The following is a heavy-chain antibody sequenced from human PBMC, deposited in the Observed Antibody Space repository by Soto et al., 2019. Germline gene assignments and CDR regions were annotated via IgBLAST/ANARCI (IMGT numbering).Heavy chain of an antibody. J-gene: IGHJ4*02. Sequence: QLQLQESGPGLVKPSETLSLTCTVSGGSISSSSYYWGWIRQPPGKGLEWIGSIYYSGSTYYNPSLKSRVTISVDTSKNQFSLKLSSVTAADTAVYYCARHFGIMGGDLFDYWGQGTLVTVSS. CDR2: IYYSGST. CDR3: ARHFGIMGGDLFDY. CDR1: GGSISSSSYY. V-gene: IGHV4-39*01. D-gene: IGHD2-21*02.